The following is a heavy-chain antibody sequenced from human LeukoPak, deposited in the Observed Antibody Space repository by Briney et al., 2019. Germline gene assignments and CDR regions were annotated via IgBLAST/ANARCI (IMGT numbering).Heavy chain of an antibody. CDR1: GFTFSGSG. CDR3: AKDLTGPYTIDY. V-gene: IGHV3-30*02. Sequence: GGSLRLSCVASGFTFSGSGMHWVRQAPGKGLEWVTLLYLDGNHKYYTDSVKGRFTISRGISTNTLYLQMDSLRPEDTAVYYCAKDLTGPYTIDYWGQGTLVTVSS. CDR2: LYLDGNHK. D-gene: IGHD2-2*02. J-gene: IGHJ4*02.